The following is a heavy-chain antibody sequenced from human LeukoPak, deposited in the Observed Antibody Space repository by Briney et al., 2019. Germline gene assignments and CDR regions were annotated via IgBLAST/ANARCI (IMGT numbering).Heavy chain of an antibody. V-gene: IGHV3-64*01. Sequence: GGSLRLSCAASGFTFSSYAMHWVRQAPGKGLEYVSAISSNGGSTYYANSVKGRFTISRDNSKNTLYLQMGSLRAEDMAVYYCAREELYGSGSSPLNYWGQGTLVTVSS. D-gene: IGHD3-10*01. CDR1: GFTFSSYA. CDR3: AREELYGSGSSPLNY. CDR2: ISSNGGST. J-gene: IGHJ4*02.